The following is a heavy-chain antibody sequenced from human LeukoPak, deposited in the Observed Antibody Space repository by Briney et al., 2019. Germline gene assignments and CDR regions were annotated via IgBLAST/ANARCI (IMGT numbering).Heavy chain of an antibody. D-gene: IGHD3-3*01. CDR2: ISSSSSYI. CDR1: GFTFSRYS. V-gene: IGHV3-21*01. J-gene: IGHJ4*02. Sequence: GGSLRLSCAASGFTFSRYSMNWVRQAPGKGLEWVSSISSSSSYIYHADSMKGRFTISRDNAKNSLYLQMNSLRAEDTAVYYCALTYYDFWGGFWGFDFWGQGTLVTVSS. CDR3: ALTYYDFWGGFWGFDF.